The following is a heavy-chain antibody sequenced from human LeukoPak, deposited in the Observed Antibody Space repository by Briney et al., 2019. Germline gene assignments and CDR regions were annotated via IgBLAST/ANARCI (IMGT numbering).Heavy chain of an antibody. CDR3: ARAETDYGDYGFDY. CDR1: GYTFTSYD. D-gene: IGHD4-17*01. V-gene: IGHV1-8*01. Sequence: ASVKVSCKASGYTFTSYDFNWVRQATGQRPEWMGWMSPNSGDTGYAQKFQDRVTMTRNTSISTAYMELSSLRSDDTAVYYCARAETDYGDYGFDYWGQGTLVTVSS. J-gene: IGHJ4*02. CDR2: MSPNSGDT.